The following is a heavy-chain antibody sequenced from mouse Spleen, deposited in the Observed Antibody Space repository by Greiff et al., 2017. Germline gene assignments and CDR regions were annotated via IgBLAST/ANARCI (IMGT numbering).Heavy chain of an antibody. CDR3: ARRGDYYGYNDY. Sequence: QVQLKESGAELVRPGTSVKMSCKASGYTFTNYWIGWAKQRPGHGLEWIGDIYPGGGYTNYNEKFKGKATLTADKSSSTAYMQFSSLTSEDSAIYYCARRGDYYGYNDYWGQGTTLTVSS. V-gene: IGHV1-63*01. J-gene: IGHJ2*01. CDR1: GYTFTNYW. CDR2: IYPGGGYT. D-gene: IGHD1-2*01.